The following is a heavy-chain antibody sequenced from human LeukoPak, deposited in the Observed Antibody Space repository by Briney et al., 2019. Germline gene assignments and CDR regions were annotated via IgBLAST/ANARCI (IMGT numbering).Heavy chain of an antibody. CDR1: GGTFSSYA. D-gene: IGHD6-19*01. J-gene: IGHJ6*03. V-gene: IGHV1-69*01. CDR3: ARDPAVAGTNYYYYMDA. CDR2: IIPIFGTA. Sequence: SVKVSCKASGGTFSSYAISWVRQAPGQGLEWMGGIIPIFGTANYAQKFQGRVTITADESTSTAYMELSSLRSEDTAVYYCARDPAVAGTNYYYYMDAWGKGTTVTVSS.